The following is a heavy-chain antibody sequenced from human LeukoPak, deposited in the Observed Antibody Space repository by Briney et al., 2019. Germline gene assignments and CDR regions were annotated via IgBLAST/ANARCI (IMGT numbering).Heavy chain of an antibody. CDR1: GGSISSYY. D-gene: IGHD3-3*01. Sequence: SETLSLTCTVSGGSISSYYWSWIRQPPAKRLECIGYIYYTGTTNYNPPLKSRVTISVDTSKNQFSLRLSSVTAADTAVYYCARGSSGYYIPWFDPWGQGTLVTVSS. CDR3: ARGSSGYYIPWFDP. V-gene: IGHV4-59*01. J-gene: IGHJ5*02. CDR2: IYYTGTT.